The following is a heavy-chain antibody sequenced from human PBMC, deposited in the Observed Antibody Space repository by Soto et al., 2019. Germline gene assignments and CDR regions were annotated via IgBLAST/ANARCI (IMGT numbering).Heavy chain of an antibody. D-gene: IGHD2-15*01. V-gene: IGHV1-18*01. J-gene: IGHJ5*02. CDR3: ARDRGYCSGGSCLNWFDP. CDR2: ISAYNGNT. Sequence: QVQLVQSGAEVKKPGASVKVSCKASGYTFTSYGISWVRQAPGQGLEWMGWISAYNGNTNYAQKLQGRVTMTTDTAASTAYMELRSLRSDDTAVYYCARDRGYCSGGSCLNWFDPWGQGTLVTVSS. CDR1: GYTFTSYG.